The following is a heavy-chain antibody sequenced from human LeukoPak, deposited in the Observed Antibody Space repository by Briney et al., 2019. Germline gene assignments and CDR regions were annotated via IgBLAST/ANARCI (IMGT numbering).Heavy chain of an antibody. CDR2: ISPYNGNT. D-gene: IGHD3-22*01. Sequence: GASLTVSCTASGYTFTSYGVTWVRQAPGQGPEWMGWISPYNGNTNYAQKFQGRVTMTTDTSTSTTYMELRSLRSDDTAVYYCARHYDGSGSTLDYWGQGTLVTVSS. J-gene: IGHJ4*02. CDR1: GYTFTSYG. CDR3: ARHYDGSGSTLDY. V-gene: IGHV1-18*04.